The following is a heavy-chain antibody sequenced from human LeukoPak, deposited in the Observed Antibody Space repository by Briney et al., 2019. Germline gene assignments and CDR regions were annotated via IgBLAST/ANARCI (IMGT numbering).Heavy chain of an antibody. J-gene: IGHJ4*02. Sequence: GGSLRLSCETSGCTFSSYGMHWVRQAPGKGLEWVTFLWYDGSNKYYADSVKGRFTISRDNSKKTLYLQMNTLRAEDTAVYYCARDLGSFDYWGQGTLVTVSS. CDR3: ARDLGSFDY. CDR1: GCTFSSYG. V-gene: IGHV3-33*01. CDR2: LWYDGSNK.